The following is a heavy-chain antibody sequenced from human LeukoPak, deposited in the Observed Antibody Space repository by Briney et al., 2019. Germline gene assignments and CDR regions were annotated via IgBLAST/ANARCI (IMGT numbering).Heavy chain of an antibody. CDR2: IYSGGST. CDR1: GFTVSSNY. D-gene: IGHD3-22*01. Sequence: GGSLRLSCAASGFTVSSNYMSWVRQAPGKGLEWVSVIYSGGSTYYADSVKGRFTISRDNSKNTLYLQMNSLRAEDTAVYYCARDLRGYYDSSGYYAWGQGTLVTVSS. CDR3: ARDLRGYYDSSGYYA. J-gene: IGHJ5*02. V-gene: IGHV3-53*01.